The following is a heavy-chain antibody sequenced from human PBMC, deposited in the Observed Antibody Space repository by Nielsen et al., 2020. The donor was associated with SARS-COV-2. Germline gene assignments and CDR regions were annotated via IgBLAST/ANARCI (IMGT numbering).Heavy chain of an antibody. D-gene: IGHD1-1*01. CDR1: GATFNNDA. CDR2: INPSGGST. CDR3: GRKATNNAAFDI. J-gene: IGHJ3*02. Sequence: ASVKVSCKASGATFNNDAFSWVRQAPGQGLEWMGGINPSGGSTMYARQFQGRVTMTRDTSTITVYMELGSLRSEDTAVYYCGRKATNNAAFDIWGQGTMVSVFS. V-gene: IGHV1-46*02.